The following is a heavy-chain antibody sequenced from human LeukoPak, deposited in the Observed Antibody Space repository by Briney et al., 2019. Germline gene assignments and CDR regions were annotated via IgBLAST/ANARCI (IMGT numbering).Heavy chain of an antibody. D-gene: IGHD6-19*01. CDR3: AKCSTSAYTTGWCNWIDP. CDR2: TVSRGTT. V-gene: IGHV3-53*01. Sequence: GGSLRLSCAASGITVSSNYMSWVRQAPGKGLEWVSSTVSRGTTQYADSVKGRFTVSRDTSKNTLYLQMNSLRADDTAVYYCAKCSTSAYTTGWCNWIDPWGQGTLVTVSS. J-gene: IGHJ5*02. CDR1: GITVSSNY.